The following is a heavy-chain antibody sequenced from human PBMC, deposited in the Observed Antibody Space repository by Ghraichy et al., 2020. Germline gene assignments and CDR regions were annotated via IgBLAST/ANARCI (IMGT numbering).Heavy chain of an antibody. J-gene: IGHJ6*02. Sequence: SETLSLTCTVSGGSISSYYWSWIRQPPGKGLEWIGYIYYSGSSYFNPSLKSRVTISVDTSKNQFSLKLSSVTAADTAVYYCAIGRIVVVTAIPSNCFYYYGMDVWSQGTTVTVPS. CDR1: GGSISSYY. D-gene: IGHD2-21*02. CDR2: IYYSGSS. CDR3: AIGRIVVVTAIPSNCFYYYGMDV. V-gene: IGHV4-59*01.